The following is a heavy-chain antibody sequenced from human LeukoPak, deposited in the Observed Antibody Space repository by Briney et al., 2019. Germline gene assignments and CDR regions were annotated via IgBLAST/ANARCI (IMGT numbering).Heavy chain of an antibody. CDR1: GGTFSSYA. CDR2: INPSGGST. D-gene: IGHD3-3*01. J-gene: IGHJ5*02. V-gene: IGHV1-46*03. CDR3: ARALPATITIFGVGNWFDP. Sequence: ASVKVSCKASGGTFSSYAISWVRQAPGQGLEWMGIINPSGGSTSYAQKFQGRVTMTRDTSTSTVYMELSSLRSEDTAVYYCARALPATITIFGVGNWFDPWGQGTLVTVSS.